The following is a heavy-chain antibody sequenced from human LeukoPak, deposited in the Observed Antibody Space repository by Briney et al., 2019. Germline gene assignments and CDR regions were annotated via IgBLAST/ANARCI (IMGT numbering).Heavy chain of an antibody. V-gene: IGHV4-31*03. CDR1: GASIGSGGYY. CDR3: ASYCSGGDCYRYYFDY. Sequence: PSETLSLTCTVSGASIGSGGYYWSWIRQHPGKGLEWIGYIYYTGSTYYNPSLKSRVTISVDTSRNQFSLKLSSVTAADTAVYYCASYCSGGDCYRYYFDYWGQGTLITVSP. CDR2: IYYTGST. J-gene: IGHJ4*02. D-gene: IGHD2-21*02.